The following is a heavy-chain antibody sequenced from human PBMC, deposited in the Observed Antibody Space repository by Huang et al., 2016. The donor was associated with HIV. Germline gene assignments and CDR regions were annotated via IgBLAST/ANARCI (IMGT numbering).Heavy chain of an antibody. J-gene: IGHJ4*01. CDR3: ARDRRHCSGGSCYYSDY. Sequence: QVQLQESDPGLVKPSETLSLTCSVSGSSISNHYWSWIRQPPGKGLEWIGSIYYSGVSNYSPSLKSRVFISVDTSRNRFALTLSSVTAADTAVYYCARDRRHCSGGSCYYSDYWGHGTLVTVSS. CDR2: IYYSGVS. D-gene: IGHD2-15*01. CDR1: GSSISNHY. V-gene: IGHV4-59*11.